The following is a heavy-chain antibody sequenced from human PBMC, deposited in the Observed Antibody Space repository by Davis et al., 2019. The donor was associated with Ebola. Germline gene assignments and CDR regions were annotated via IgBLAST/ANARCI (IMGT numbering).Heavy chain of an antibody. D-gene: IGHD3-3*01. Sequence: FSSYAMHWVRQPPGKGLEWIGEIYHSGSTNYNPSLKSRVTISVDTSKNQFSLKLSSVTAADTAVYYCARGRGITIFGVVGGRLDYWGQGTLVTVSS. CDR2: IYHSGST. CDR3: ARGRGITIFGVVGGRLDY. J-gene: IGHJ4*02. CDR1: FSSYA. V-gene: IGHV4-34*01.